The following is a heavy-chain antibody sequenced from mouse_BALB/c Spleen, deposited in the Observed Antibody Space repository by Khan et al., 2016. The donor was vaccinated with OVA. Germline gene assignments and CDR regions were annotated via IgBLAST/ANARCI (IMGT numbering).Heavy chain of an antibody. CDR3: ARGNYYGYAMDY. Sequence: EVQLQESGPGLVKPFQSLSLTCTVTGYSITSNYAWNWIRQFPGNKLEWVGYISYSGSTSYNPSLKSRISITRDTSKNQFFLQLNSVTTEDTAIYYCARGNYYGYAMDYWGQGTSVTVSS. J-gene: IGHJ4*01. CDR2: ISYSGST. V-gene: IGHV3-2*02. D-gene: IGHD1-1*01. CDR1: GYSITSNYA.